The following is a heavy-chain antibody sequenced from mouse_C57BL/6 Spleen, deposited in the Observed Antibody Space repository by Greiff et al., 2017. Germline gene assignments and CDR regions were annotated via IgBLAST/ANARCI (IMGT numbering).Heavy chain of an antibody. J-gene: IGHJ2*01. D-gene: IGHD5-5*01. CDR1: GYTFTSYW. CDR3: AREGLPYFDY. CDR2: IHPNSGST. Sequence: QVQLQQSVAELIKPGASVKLSCKASGYTFTSYWMPWVKQRPGQGLEWIGMIHPNSGSTNYNEKFKSKATLTVDKSSSTAYMQLSSLTSEDSAVYYCAREGLPYFDYWGQGTTLTVAS. V-gene: IGHV1-64*01.